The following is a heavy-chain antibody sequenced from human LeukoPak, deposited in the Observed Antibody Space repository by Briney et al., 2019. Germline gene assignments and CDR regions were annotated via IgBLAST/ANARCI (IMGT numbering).Heavy chain of an antibody. CDR1: GYTFSSYS. V-gene: IGHV3-21*01. D-gene: IGHD3-22*01. CDR2: ISVRSNYI. Sequence: PGGSLRLSCAASGYTFSSYSINWVRQAPGKGLERVSSISVRSNYIYYADSVRGRFSISRDDARDSLYLQMNSLRAEDTAVYYCVRLRRNSDTSGFYYYYDYWGQGTLVTVSS. J-gene: IGHJ4*02. CDR3: VRLRRNSDTSGFYYYYDY.